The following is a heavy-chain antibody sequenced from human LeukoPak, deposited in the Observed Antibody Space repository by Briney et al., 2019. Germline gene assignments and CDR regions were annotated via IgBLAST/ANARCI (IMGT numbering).Heavy chain of an antibody. D-gene: IGHD6-19*01. CDR1: GYSISSGYY. J-gene: IGHJ4*02. V-gene: IGHV4-38-2*01. CDR3: ARILRAVAGTKDY. Sequence: SETLSLTCAVSGYSISSGYYWGWIRQPPGKGREWIGSIYHSGSTYYNPSLKSRVTISVDTSKNQFSLKLSSVTAADTAVYYCARILRAVAGTKDYWGQGTLVTVSS. CDR2: IYHSGST.